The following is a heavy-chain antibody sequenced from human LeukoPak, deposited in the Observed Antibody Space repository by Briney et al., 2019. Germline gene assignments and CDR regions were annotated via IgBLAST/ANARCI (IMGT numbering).Heavy chain of an antibody. CDR3: ARGGSTGTNLNWVDP. CDR2: IYYSGST. V-gene: IGHV4-59*01. D-gene: IGHD1-1*01. J-gene: IGHJ5*02. Sequence: PSETLSLTCTVSGGSISSYYWSWIRQPPGKGLEWIGYIYYSGSTNYNPSLKSRGTISVDTSKNQFSLKLSSVTAADTAVYYCARGGSTGTNLNWVDPWGQGTLVTVSS. CDR1: GGSISSYY.